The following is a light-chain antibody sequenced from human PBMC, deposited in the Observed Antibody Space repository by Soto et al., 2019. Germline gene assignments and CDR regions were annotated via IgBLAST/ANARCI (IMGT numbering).Light chain of an antibody. J-gene: IGKJ2*01. CDR3: QQYNNWPPYN. CDR2: GAS. Sequence: EIVMTQSPATLSVSPGERATLSCRASQSVSSNLAWYQQKPGQAPRLLIYGASTRATGIPARFSGSGSGTEFTLTISSLQSEDFALYYCQQYNNWPPYNFGQGTKVDIK. V-gene: IGKV3-15*01. CDR1: QSVSSN.